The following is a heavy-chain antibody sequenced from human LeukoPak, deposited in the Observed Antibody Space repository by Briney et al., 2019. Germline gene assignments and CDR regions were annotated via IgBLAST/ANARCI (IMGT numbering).Heavy chain of an antibody. CDR3: ERVYHDGSFESGNWFDP. CDR2: INPNSGRA. J-gene: IGHJ5*02. CDR1: GYTFTNYN. V-gene: IGHV1-8*01. Sequence: ASVKVSCKASGYTFTNYNIDWVRQATGQGLEWMGWINPNSGRAGCVQKFQGRVNITRDTSISTAYMELSSLRSKDTAVYYCERVYHDGSFESGNWFDPWGQGTLVTVSS. D-gene: IGHD3-22*01.